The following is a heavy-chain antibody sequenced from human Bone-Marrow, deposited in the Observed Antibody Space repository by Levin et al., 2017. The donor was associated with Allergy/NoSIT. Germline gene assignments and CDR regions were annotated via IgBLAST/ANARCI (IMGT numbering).Heavy chain of an antibody. CDR3: ARVADYYDSSGSYYSGLDY. Sequence: SETLSLTCTVSGGSVRSANYYWAWIRQPPGKGLEWIGYVFDSGNTNSDPSLKSRVTISVDTSKNQFSLTLSSVTAADTAVYYCARVADYYDSSGSYYSGLDYWGQGTLVTVSS. V-gene: IGHV4-61*01. CDR1: GGSVRSANYY. D-gene: IGHD3-22*01. CDR2: VFDSGNT. J-gene: IGHJ4*02.